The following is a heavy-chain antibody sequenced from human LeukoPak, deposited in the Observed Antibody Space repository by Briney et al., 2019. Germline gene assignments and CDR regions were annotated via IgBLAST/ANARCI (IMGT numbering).Heavy chain of an antibody. J-gene: IGHJ5*02. V-gene: IGHV4-34*01. CDR2: INHSGST. CDR3: ASVGGDEPQRKKNWFDP. D-gene: IGHD3-16*01. Sequence: SSETLSLTCTVSGASITRTYWSWIRLPPGKGLEWIGEINHSGSTNYNPSLKSRVTISVDTSKNQFSLKLSSVTAADTAVYYCASVGGDEPQRKKNWFDPWGQGTLVTVSS. CDR1: GASITRTY.